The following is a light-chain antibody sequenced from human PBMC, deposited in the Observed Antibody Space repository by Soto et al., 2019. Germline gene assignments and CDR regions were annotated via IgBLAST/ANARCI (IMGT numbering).Light chain of an antibody. CDR2: GES. CDR1: QSISSSY. CDR3: QQYGRSPPSWT. V-gene: IGKV3-20*01. Sequence: ETVLTQSPGTLSLSPGERATLSCRASQSISSSYLAWYQQKPGQAPRLLIYGESSRATGIPDRFSGSGSGTDFTLTISRLEPEDFAVYYCQQYGRSPPSWTFGQGTKVEIK. J-gene: IGKJ1*01.